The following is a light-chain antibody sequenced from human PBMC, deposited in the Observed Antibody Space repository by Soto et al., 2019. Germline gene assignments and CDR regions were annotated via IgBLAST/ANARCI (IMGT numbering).Light chain of an antibody. J-gene: IGKJ4*01. CDR2: GAS. Sequence: EIELTQSPATLSVSPGERVTLSCRASQSVSDKLAWYQQKPGQAPRLLIYGASTRASGIPARFSGSGSGTDFTLTISSLQSEDFAVYYCQQYDIWPPLTFGGGTKVEIK. V-gene: IGKV3-15*01. CDR1: QSVSDK. CDR3: QQYDIWPPLT.